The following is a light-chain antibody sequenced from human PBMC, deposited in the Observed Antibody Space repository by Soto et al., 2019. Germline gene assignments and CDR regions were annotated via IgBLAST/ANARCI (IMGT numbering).Light chain of an antibody. V-gene: IGLV2-14*01. CDR1: SSDVGGYNY. J-gene: IGLJ3*02. CDR2: DVS. CDR3: RSYTTSSTRV. Sequence: QSALTQPASVSGSPGQSITIPFTGTSSDVGGYNYVSWYQQHPRKAPKLMIYDVSNRPTGVSDRCSGSKSGNTASLTISGLQAEAEADYYCRSYTTSSTRVFGGGTKRTVL.